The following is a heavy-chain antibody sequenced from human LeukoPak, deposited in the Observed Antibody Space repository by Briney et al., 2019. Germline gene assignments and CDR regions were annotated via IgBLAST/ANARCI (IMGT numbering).Heavy chain of an antibody. CDR3: ARDGNYRVADDI. Sequence: GGSLRLSCAASGFTFSNYAISWVRQSPRKGLEWVSAVSGSGGSTYYADSVRGRFTVSRDNSQITLYLQMNSLGAEDTAVYFCARDGNYRVADDIWGQGTMVTVSS. J-gene: IGHJ3*02. D-gene: IGHD3-10*01. CDR1: GFTFSNYA. V-gene: IGHV3-23*01. CDR2: VSGSGGST.